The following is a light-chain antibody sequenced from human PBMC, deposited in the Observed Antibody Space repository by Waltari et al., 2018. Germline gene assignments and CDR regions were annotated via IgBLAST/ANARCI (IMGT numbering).Light chain of an antibody. V-gene: IGLV1-51*01. J-gene: IGLJ2*01. Sequence: QSVLTQPPSVSASPGPKVTISCSGRISNIVSNPVSCYQQRPATAPNHLIYHSHQRPSGIPDRFSGSKSGTSATLGITGLQTGDEANYYCATWDSSLSNVLFGGGTKLSVL. CDR3: ATWDSSLSNVL. CDR2: HSH. CDR1: ISNIVSNP.